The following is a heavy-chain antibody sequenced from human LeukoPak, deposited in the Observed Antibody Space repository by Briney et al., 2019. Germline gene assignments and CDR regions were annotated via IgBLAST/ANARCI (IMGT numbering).Heavy chain of an antibody. J-gene: IGHJ4*02. D-gene: IGHD5-18*01. CDR1: GFTFDDYA. V-gene: IGHV3-9*01. CDR3: AKAVRYSYGLDY. CDR2: ISWNSGSI. Sequence: PGGSLRLSCAASGFTFDDYAMHWVRQAPGKGLEWVSGISWNSGSIGYADSVKGRFTTSRDNAKNSLYLQMNSLRAEDTALYYCAKAVRYSYGLDYWGQGTLVTVSS.